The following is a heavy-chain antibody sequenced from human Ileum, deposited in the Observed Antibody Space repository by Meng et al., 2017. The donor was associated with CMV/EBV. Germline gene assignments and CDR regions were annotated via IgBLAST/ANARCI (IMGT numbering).Heavy chain of an antibody. CDR2: MYSSGST. J-gene: IGHJ5*02. CDR1: GFTVSGNS. D-gene: IGHD3-16*01. V-gene: IGHV3-66*01. CDR3: AGDGGFSDP. Sequence: LVKSVGSFATSGESRRLSCAASGFTVSGNSMNWVRQAPGKGLEWVSLMYSSGSTKYADSVKGRFTISRDNSKNTLYLQMNSLRVEDTAVYYCAGDGGFSDPWGQGTLVTVSS.